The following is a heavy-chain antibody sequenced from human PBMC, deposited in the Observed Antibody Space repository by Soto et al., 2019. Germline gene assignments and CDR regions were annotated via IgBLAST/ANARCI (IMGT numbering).Heavy chain of an antibody. J-gene: IGHJ5*02. CDR3: ARGRGGDQDWFDP. D-gene: IGHD2-21*01. CDR2: ISYVGST. CDR1: GGSISSGAYY. V-gene: IGHV4-31*03. Sequence: SETLSLTCTVSGGSISSGAYYWSWIRQHPGKGLEWIGYISYVGSTYYNPSLQSRVTISVDTSKNQFSLELSSVTAADTAVYYCARGRGGDQDWFDPWGQGTLVTVSS.